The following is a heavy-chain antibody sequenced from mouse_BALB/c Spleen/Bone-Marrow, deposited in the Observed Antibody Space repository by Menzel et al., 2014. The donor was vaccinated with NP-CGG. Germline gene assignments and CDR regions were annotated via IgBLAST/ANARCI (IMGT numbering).Heavy chain of an antibody. CDR3: ARFSQLGLLAY. V-gene: IGHV1-55*01. D-gene: IGHD3-1*01. J-gene: IGHJ3*01. Sequence: LVESGAELVKPGTSVKLSCKASGYNFTSYWINWAKLRPGQGLEWIGDIYPGSGSTNYNEKFKSKATLTVDTSSSTAYMQLSSLASEDSALYYCARFSQLGLLAYWGQGTLVTVSA. CDR2: IYPGSGST. CDR1: GYNFTSYW.